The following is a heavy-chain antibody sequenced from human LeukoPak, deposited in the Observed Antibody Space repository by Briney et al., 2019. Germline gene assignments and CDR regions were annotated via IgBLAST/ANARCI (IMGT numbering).Heavy chain of an antibody. CDR2: INTDGST. CDR1: GLTISSYW. J-gene: IGHJ3*02. V-gene: IGHV3-74*01. Sequence: TGGSLRLSCAASGLTISSYWMHWARQAPGKGLVWVSRINTDGSTVYADSVMGRFTISRDNAKNTLYLQMNSLRVEDTAVYYCASFRSTDIWGQGTTVSVSP. CDR3: ASFRSTDI. D-gene: IGHD3-16*02.